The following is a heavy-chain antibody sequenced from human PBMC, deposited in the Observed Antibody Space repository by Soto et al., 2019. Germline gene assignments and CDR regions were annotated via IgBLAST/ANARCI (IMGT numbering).Heavy chain of an antibody. CDR1: GFTFNTYA. CDR2: ISVSGDSA. CDR3: AKDPESMVRGVIITPNTNLYYFDY. V-gene: IGHV3-23*01. Sequence: PGGSLRLSCAASGFTFNTYAMNWVRQAPGKGLEWVSTISVSGDSAYFADSVRGRFTISRDNSKNTLYLQMNSLRAEDTAVYYCAKDPESMVRGVIITPNTNLYYFDYWGQGTLVTSPQ. D-gene: IGHD3-10*01. J-gene: IGHJ4*02.